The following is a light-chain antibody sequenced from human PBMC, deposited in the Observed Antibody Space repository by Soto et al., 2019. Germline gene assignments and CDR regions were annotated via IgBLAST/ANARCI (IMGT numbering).Light chain of an antibody. CDR1: SSNIGAGYG. J-gene: IGLJ3*02. CDR3: QSFDNTLSAWV. V-gene: IGLV1-40*01. CDR2: GS. Sequence: QSVLTQSPSVCGAPGQRVTISCTGSSSNIGAGYGVHWYQQLPGTAPKLLMYGSYRPSGVPDRFSGSKSGTSASLAITGLQPEDEADYYCQSFDNTLSAWVFGGGTKVTVL.